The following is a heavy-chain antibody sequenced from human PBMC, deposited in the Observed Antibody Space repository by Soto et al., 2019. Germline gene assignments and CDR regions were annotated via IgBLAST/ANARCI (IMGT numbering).Heavy chain of an antibody. CDR3: ARGGRGWYTDFQH. V-gene: IGHV3-33*01. D-gene: IGHD6-19*01. J-gene: IGHJ1*01. CDR1: GFTFSRYD. Sequence: QVQLVESGGGVVQPGRSLRLSCAASGFTFSRYDMHWVRQAPGKGLEWVAVIWYDGSNKYYADSVKGRFTSSRDNSKNTLYVQMNSLRVEDTAVYYCARGGRGWYTDFQHWGQGALVTVSS. CDR2: IWYDGSNK.